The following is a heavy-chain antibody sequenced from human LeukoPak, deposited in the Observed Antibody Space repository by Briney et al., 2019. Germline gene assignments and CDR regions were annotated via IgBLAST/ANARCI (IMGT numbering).Heavy chain of an antibody. CDR3: ARPDCSGAGRYLLPY. V-gene: IGHV5-10-1*01. CDR1: GYSFPSYW. Sequence: GESLKISCKGSGYSFPSYWITWVRQVPGRGLELMGRIDPSDFSTDYSPSFQGHVTISADKSISTAYLQWSSLKASDTAVYYCARPDCSGAGRYLLPYWGQGTLATVSS. D-gene: IGHD2-15*01. CDR2: IDPSDFST. J-gene: IGHJ4*02.